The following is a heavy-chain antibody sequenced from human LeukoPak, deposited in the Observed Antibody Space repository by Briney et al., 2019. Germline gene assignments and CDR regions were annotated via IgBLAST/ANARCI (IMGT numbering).Heavy chain of an antibody. CDR2: IYHSGND. J-gene: IGHJ2*01. CDR1: GGTISSVGYY. V-gene: IGHV4-30-2*01. CDR3: AREREGETGDWYFDL. Sequence: PSETLSLTFTVSGGTISSVGYYWSWIRQPPGQGLEWIGDIYHSGNDYYNPSLQSRVTISIDGSQNRFSLRLRSVTAADTAIYYCAREREGETGDWYFDLWGRGTLVTVSS. D-gene: IGHD2-8*02.